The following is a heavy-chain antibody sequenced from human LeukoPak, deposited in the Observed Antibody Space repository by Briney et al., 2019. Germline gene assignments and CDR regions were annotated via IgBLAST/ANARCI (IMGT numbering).Heavy chain of an antibody. CDR1: GGPFSGYF. D-gene: IGHD4-23*01. CDR2: INDRGIT. J-gene: IGHJ4*02. Sequence: PSETLSLTCAVSGGPFSGYFWNWIRQPPGKSLEWIGVINDRGITNYNPSLKSRVTISVDTSRNQFSLKLTSVTAADTAVYYCARDPTTVVTVPYYFDDWGQGTLVTVSS. CDR3: ARDPTTVVTVPYYFDD. V-gene: IGHV4-34*01.